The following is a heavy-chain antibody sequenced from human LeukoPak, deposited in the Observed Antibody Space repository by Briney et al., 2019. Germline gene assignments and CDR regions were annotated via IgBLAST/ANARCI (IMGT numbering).Heavy chain of an antibody. CDR2: INPNSGGT. CDR1: GYTFTDYY. D-gene: IGHD6-13*01. V-gene: IGHV1-2*02. CDR3: AVRSIEAAAGARRGYFQH. Sequence: ASVKVSCKASGYTFTDYYMHWVRQAPGQGLEWMGWINPNSGGTNYAQKFQGRVTMTRDTSISTAYMELSRLRSDDTAVYYCAVRSIEAAAGARRGYFQHWGQGTLVTVSS. J-gene: IGHJ1*01.